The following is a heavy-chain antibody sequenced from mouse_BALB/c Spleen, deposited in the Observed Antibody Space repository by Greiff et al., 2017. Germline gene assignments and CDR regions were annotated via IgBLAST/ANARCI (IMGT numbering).Heavy chain of an antibody. J-gene: IGHJ3*01. Sequence: EVQRVESGGGLVQPGGSRKLSCAASGFTFSSFGMHWVRQAPEKGLEWVAYISSGSSTIYYADTVKGRFTISRDNPKNTLFLQMTSLRSEDTAMYYCAKGPYGNYAWFAYWGQGTLVTVSA. D-gene: IGHD2-10*02. CDR1: GFTFSSFG. CDR3: AKGPYGNYAWFAY. CDR2: ISSGSSTI. V-gene: IGHV5-17*02.